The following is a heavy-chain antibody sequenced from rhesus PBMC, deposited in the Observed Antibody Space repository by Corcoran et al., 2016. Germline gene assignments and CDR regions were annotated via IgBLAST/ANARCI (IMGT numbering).Heavy chain of an antibody. CDR3: ATIRGGLDS. Sequence: QVQLQESGPGLVKPSATLSLTCAVSGASISSYWWSWIRQPPGKGLEWIGEINGNSGSTYYNPSLKSRVTISKDASKNQFSLKLSSVTAADTAVYYCATIRGGLDSWGQGVVVTVSS. J-gene: IGHJ6*01. CDR2: INGNSGST. V-gene: IGHV4-80*01. CDR1: GASISSYW.